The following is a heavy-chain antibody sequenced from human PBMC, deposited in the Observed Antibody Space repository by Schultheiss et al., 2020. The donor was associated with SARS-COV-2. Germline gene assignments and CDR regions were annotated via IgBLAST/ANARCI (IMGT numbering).Heavy chain of an antibody. Sequence: GGSLRLSCAASGFTFSDYYMSWIRQAPGKGLEWVSYISSSSSYTNYADSVKGRFTISRDNAKNSLYLQMNSLRAEDTAVYYCAKSSGKFFYYFSMDVWGQGTAVTVSS. J-gene: IGHJ6*01. D-gene: IGHD3-3*01. V-gene: IGHV3-11*03. CDR1: GFTFSDYY. CDR2: ISSSSSYT. CDR3: AKSSGKFFYYFSMDV.